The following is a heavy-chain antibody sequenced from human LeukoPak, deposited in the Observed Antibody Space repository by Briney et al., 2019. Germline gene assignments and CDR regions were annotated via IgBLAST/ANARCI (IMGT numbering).Heavy chain of an antibody. CDR1: GGSFSGYY. CDR2: INHSGGT. V-gene: IGHV4-34*01. Sequence: SETLSLTCAVYGGSFSGYYWTWIRQPPGKGLEWIGEINHSGGTNYNPSLKSRVTISIDTSKNQFSLKLGSVTAADTAVYYCARSLVMGATPNYWGQGTLVTVSS. CDR3: ARSLVMGATPNY. J-gene: IGHJ4*02. D-gene: IGHD1-26*01.